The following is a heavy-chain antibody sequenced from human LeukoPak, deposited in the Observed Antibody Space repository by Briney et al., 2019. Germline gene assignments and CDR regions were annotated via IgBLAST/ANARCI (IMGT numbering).Heavy chain of an antibody. CDR3: ARSDYGMDV. CDR2: IYTSGST. CDR1: GGSISSGSYC. V-gene: IGHV4-61*02. J-gene: IGHJ6*04. Sequence: SETLSLTCTVSGGSISSGSYCWSWIRQPAGKGLEWIGRIYTSGSTNYNPSLKSRVTISVDTSKNQFSLKLSSVTAADRAVYYCARSDYGMDVWGEGTRVTVSS.